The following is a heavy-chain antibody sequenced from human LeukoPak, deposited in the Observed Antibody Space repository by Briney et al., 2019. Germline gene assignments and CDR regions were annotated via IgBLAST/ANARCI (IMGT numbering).Heavy chain of an antibody. CDR3: ARGIATITQDSFDV. CDR2: IHSSGST. CDR1: GGSISNYY. Sequence: SETLSLTCTVAGGSISNYYWSWIRQSAGKGLEWIGRIHSSGSTNFNPSLRSRVTMSADTSKHQFSLWLTSVTAADTALYYCARGIATITQDSFDVWGLGTMVTVS. V-gene: IGHV4-4*07. J-gene: IGHJ3*01. D-gene: IGHD1-26*01.